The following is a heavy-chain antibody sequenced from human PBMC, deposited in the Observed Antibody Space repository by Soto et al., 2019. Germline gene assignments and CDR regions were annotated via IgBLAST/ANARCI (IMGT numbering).Heavy chain of an antibody. CDR2: IIPIFGTA. CDR1: GGTFSSYA. J-gene: IGHJ6*02. V-gene: IGHV1-69*01. D-gene: IGHD5-12*01. Sequence: QVQLVQSGAEVKKPGSSVKVSCKASGGTFSSYAISWVRQAPGQGLEWMGGIIPIFGTANYAQEFQGRVTITADESTSTAYMELSSLRSEDTAVYYCARDDSGYEFGAYYYYYGMDVWGQGTTVTVSS. CDR3: ARDDSGYEFGAYYYYYGMDV.